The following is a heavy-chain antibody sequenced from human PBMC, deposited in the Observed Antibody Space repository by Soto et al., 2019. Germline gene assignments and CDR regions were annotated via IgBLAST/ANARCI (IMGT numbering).Heavy chain of an antibody. D-gene: IGHD6-19*01. CDR3: ARIQPRGWYDLVYYFDY. Sequence: ESGPTLVNPTETLTLTCTVSGFSLSNARMGVSWIRQPPGKALEWLAHIFSNDEKSYSTSLKSRLTISKDTPKSQVVLTMTNMDPVDTATYYCARIQPRGWYDLVYYFDYWGQGTLVTVSS. CDR1: GFSLSNARMG. V-gene: IGHV2-26*01. CDR2: IFSNDEK. J-gene: IGHJ4*02.